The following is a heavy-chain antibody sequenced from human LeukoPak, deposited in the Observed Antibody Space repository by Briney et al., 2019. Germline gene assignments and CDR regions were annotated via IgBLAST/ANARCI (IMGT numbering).Heavy chain of an antibody. CDR3: AKDYLRYFDWYSLTVDY. J-gene: IGHJ4*02. CDR2: ISGSGGST. D-gene: IGHD3-9*01. CDR1: GFTFSSYA. Sequence: QGGGSLRLSCAASGFTFSSYAMSWVRQAPGKGLEWVSAISGSGGSTYYADSVKGRFTISRDNSKNTLYLQMNSLRAEDTAVYYCAKDYLRYFDWYSLTVDYWGQGTLVTVSS. V-gene: IGHV3-23*01.